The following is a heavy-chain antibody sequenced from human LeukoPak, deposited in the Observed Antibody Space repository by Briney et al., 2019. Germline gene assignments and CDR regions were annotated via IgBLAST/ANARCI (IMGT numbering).Heavy chain of an antibody. CDR1: GFTVRTSH. V-gene: IGHV3-53*01. J-gene: IGHJ4*02. D-gene: IGHD1-14*01. CDR3: VRADNGFDH. Sequence: GGSLRLSCAASGFTVRTSHMSWIRQAPGKGLEWVSLIYNNGKTHHANPVQGRFTISRDISKNTVSLQMNGLRSDDTAVYYCVRADNGFDHWGQGALVTVSS. CDR2: IYNNGKT.